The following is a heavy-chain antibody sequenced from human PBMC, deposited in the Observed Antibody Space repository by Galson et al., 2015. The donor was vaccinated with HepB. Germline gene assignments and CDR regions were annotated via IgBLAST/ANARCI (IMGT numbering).Heavy chain of an antibody. J-gene: IGHJ4*02. CDR2: ISYDGSNK. D-gene: IGHD2-21*02. V-gene: IGHV3-30*18. CDR3: AKGHIVVVTAIFDY. Sequence: SLRLSCAASGFTLSSYGMHWVRQAPGKGLEWVAVISYDGSNKYYADSVKGRFTISRDNSKNTLYLQMNSLRAEDTAVYYCAKGHIVVVTAIFDYWGQGTLVTVSS. CDR1: GFTLSSYG.